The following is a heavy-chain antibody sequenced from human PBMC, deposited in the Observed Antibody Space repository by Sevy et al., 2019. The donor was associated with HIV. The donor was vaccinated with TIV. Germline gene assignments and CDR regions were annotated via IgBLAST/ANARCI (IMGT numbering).Heavy chain of an antibody. V-gene: IGHV3-23*01. J-gene: IGHJ4*02. CDR2: LCFGCGEI. Sequence: GGSLRLSCAASGFTFSKYSMSWVRQPPGKGLEWVSTLCFGCGEINYADSVKGRFTISRNNSKSSVYLQMSNLRPEDTAVYYCAREGCTKPHDYWGQGTLVTVSS. CDR1: GFTFSKYS. CDR3: AREGCTKPHDY. D-gene: IGHD2-8*01.